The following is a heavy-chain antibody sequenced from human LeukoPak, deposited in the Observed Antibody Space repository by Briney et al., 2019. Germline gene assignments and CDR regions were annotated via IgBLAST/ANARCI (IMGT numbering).Heavy chain of an antibody. D-gene: IGHD6-25*01. CDR2: ISGTGGFTTST. CDR3: RKRRRNAVNAGLGRFDP. J-gene: IGHJ5*02. V-gene: IGHV3-23*01. CDR1: GFTFSNYA. Sequence: GGSLRLSCAASGFTFSNYAMTWVRQAPGKGLEWVSTISGTGGFTTSTYYADSVKGRFTISRDNSDNKLYLQMDGLRADDTAGCACRKRRRNAVNAGLGRFDPWGQGTLVTVSS.